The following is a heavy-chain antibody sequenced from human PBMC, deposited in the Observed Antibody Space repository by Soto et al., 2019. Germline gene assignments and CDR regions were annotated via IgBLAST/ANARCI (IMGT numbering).Heavy chain of an antibody. D-gene: IGHD2-2*01. CDR2: IIPISGTA. V-gene: IGHV1-69*01. CDR3: ARSQGSSTSLEIFYYYYYGMDV. CDR1: GGTFSSYA. J-gene: IGHJ6*02. Sequence: QMQLVQSGAEVKKPGSSVKVSCKTSGGTFSSYAVSWVRQAPRQGLEWMGGIIPISGTANYAQKFQGRVTITADESTSTAYMELSSLTSEDTAVYYCARSQGSSTSLEIFYYYYYGMDVWGQGTTVTVSS.